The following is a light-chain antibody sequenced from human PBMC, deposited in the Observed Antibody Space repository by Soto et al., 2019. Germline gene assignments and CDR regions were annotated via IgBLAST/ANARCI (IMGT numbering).Light chain of an antibody. V-gene: IGKV3-11*01. CDR3: QQRGNWPSLT. CDR1: QSISSQ. CDR2: DAS. Sequence: EIVLTQSPATLSLSPGERATLSCRASQSISSQLAWYQQKPGQAPRLLIYDASNRATGIPARFLGSGSGTDFTLTIAGLEPEDFAVYYCQQRGNWPSLTFGGGTKVEIK. J-gene: IGKJ4*01.